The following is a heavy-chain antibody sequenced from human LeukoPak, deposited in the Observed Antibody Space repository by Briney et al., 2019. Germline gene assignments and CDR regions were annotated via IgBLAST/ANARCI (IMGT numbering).Heavy chain of an antibody. CDR2: IYYSGST. V-gene: IGHV4-39*07. J-gene: IGHJ5*02. D-gene: IGHD2-2*02. CDR3: ARAPSCSSTSCYRWFDP. CDR1: GGSISSSSYY. Sequence: SETLSLTCTVSGGSISSSSYYWGWIRQPPGKGLERIGSIYYSGSTYYNPSRKSRVTISVVTSKNQFSLKLSSVTAADTAVYYCARAPSCSSTSCYRWFDPWGQGTLVTVSS.